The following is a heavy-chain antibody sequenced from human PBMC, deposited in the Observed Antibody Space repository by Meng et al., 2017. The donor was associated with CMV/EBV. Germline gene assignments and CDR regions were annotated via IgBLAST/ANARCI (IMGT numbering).Heavy chain of an antibody. J-gene: IGHJ5*02. CDR2: IYTSGST. CDR1: GGSISSGSYY. D-gene: IGHD1-1*01. Sequence: QVQLQEPGPGLVKPSQTLSLTCTVSGGSISSGSYYWSWIRQPAGKGLEWIGRIYTSGSTNYNPSLKSRVTISVDTSKNQFSLKLSSVTAADTAVYYCAREAFKVLFFPFDPWGQGTLVTVSS. V-gene: IGHV4-61*02. CDR3: AREAFKVLFFPFDP.